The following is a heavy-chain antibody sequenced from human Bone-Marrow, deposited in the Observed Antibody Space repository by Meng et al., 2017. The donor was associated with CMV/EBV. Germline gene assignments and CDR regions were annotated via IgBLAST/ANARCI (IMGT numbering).Heavy chain of an antibody. J-gene: IGHJ4*02. Sequence: SETLSLTCTVSDGSVSSTSYYWSWIRQPPGKGLEWIGYIYNSGSTNYYPSLKSRVTISIDTSNNQFSLKVSSVTAADTAVYYCARMYYDTSGNYYFDYWGQGIPVTVSS. V-gene: IGHV4-61*01. CDR3: ARMYYDTSGNYYFDY. CDR2: IYNSGST. D-gene: IGHD3-22*01. CDR1: DGSVSSTSYY.